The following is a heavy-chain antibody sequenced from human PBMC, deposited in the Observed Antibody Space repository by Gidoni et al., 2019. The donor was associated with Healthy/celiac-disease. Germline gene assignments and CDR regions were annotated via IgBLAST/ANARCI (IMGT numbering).Heavy chain of an antibody. V-gene: IGHV3-30-3*01. CDR3: ARDGSGYGDDAFDI. CDR1: GFTFSSYA. CDR2: ISYDGSNK. J-gene: IGHJ3*02. D-gene: IGHD3-10*01. Sequence: QVQLVESGGGVVQPGRSLRLSCAASGFTFSSYAMHWVRQAPGKGLEWVAVISYDGSNKYYADSVKGRFTISRDNSKNTLYLQMNSLRAEDTAVYYCARDGSGYGDDAFDIWGQGTMVTVSS.